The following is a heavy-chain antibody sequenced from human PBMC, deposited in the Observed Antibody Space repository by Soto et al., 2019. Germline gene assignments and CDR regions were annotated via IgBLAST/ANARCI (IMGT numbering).Heavy chain of an antibody. D-gene: IGHD1-20*01. V-gene: IGHV4-39*01. CDR3: ARQELKYLDHPYYFDY. Sequence: SETLSLTCTVSGGSISSSSYYWGWIRQPPGKGLEWIGSIYYSGSTYYNPSLKSRVTISVDTSKNQFSLKLSSVTAADTAVYYCARQELKYLDHPYYFDYWGQGTLVTVSS. CDR2: IYYSGST. J-gene: IGHJ4*02. CDR1: GGSISSSSYY.